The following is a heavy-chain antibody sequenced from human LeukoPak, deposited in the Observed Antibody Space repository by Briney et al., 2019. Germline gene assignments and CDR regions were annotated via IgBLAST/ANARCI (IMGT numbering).Heavy chain of an antibody. CDR1: GLTFTNAW. CDR3: TTDWDKSWHWRFEY. Sequence: GGSLRLSCAASGLTFTNAWMRWVRQAPGKGLEWVAGIKSETSGGTTDYAAPVKGRFFISRDDSKNTVYLRMNSLKTEDTAVYYCTTDWDKSWHWRFEYWGQGTLVTVPS. J-gene: IGHJ4*02. V-gene: IGHV3-15*05. D-gene: IGHD1-1*01. CDR2: IKSETSGGTT.